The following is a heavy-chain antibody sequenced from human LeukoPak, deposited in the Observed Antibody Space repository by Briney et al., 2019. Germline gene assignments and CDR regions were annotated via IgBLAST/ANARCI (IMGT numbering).Heavy chain of an antibody. D-gene: IGHD3/OR15-3a*01. J-gene: IGHJ3*02. Sequence: GASVKVSCKASGYTFTRYAVNWVRQAPGQGLEWMGWINTRTGNPTYAQGFTGRFVFSLDTSVTTACLQISSLKDEDTAVYYCARSGFWTDRPAFDIWGQGTMVSVSS. CDR1: GYTFTRYA. CDR2: INTRTGNP. CDR3: ARSGFWTDRPAFDI. V-gene: IGHV7-4-1*02.